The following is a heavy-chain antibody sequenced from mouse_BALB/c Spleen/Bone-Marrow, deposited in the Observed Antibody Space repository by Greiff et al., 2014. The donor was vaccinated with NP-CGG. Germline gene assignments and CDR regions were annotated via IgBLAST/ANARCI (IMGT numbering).Heavy chain of an antibody. CDR1: GFTFTDYY. CDR3: ARDKGRVFFDY. J-gene: IGHJ2*01. Sequence: EVQLQESGGGLVQPGGSLRLSCATSGFTFTDYYMNWVRQPPGKALEWLGFIGNKANGYTTEYSASVKGRFTISRDNSQNILYLQMNTLRAEDSATYYCARDKGRVFFDYWGQGTTLTVSS. V-gene: IGHV7-3*02. CDR2: IGNKANGYTT.